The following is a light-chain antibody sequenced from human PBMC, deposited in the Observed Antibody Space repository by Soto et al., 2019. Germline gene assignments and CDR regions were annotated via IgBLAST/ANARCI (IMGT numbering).Light chain of an antibody. V-gene: IGLV1-40*01. CDR3: QSYDSTLSARYV. J-gene: IGLJ1*01. Sequence: QSVLTQPPSVSGAPGRRVTISCTGSSSNIGAGYDVHWYQQRPGTAPKLLIFGNTNRPSGVPDRFSGSKSGTSASLAITGLQAEDEGDYYCQSYDSTLSARYVFGTGTKVTVL. CDR1: SSNIGAGYD. CDR2: GNT.